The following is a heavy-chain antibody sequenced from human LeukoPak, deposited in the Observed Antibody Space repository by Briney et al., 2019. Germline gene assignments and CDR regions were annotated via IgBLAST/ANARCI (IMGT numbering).Heavy chain of an antibody. CDR3: AGVPRLRYFDSGGWFDP. Sequence: SQTLSLTCAVSGGSISSGDYSWSWIRQPPGKGLEWIGYIYHNGSTYYNPSLKSRVTISVDRSKNQFSLKLSSVTAADTAVYYCAGVPRLRYFDSGGWFDPWGQGTLVTVSS. D-gene: IGHD3-9*01. CDR1: GGSISSGDYS. J-gene: IGHJ5*02. V-gene: IGHV4-30-2*01. CDR2: IYHNGST.